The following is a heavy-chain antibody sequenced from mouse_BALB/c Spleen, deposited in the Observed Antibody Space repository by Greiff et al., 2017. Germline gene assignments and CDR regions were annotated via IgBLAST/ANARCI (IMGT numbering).Heavy chain of an antibody. D-gene: IGHD1-1*01. V-gene: IGHV5-12-2*01. CDR1: GFTFSSYT. J-gene: IGHJ4*01. CDR2: ISNGGGST. Sequence: DVKLVESGGGLVQPGGSLKLSCAASGFTFSSYTMSWVRQTPEKRLEWVAYISNGGGSTYYPDTVKGRFTISRDNAKNTLYLQMSSLKSEDTAMYYCASYYYGSSGAMDYWGQGTSVTVSS. CDR3: ASYYYGSSGAMDY.